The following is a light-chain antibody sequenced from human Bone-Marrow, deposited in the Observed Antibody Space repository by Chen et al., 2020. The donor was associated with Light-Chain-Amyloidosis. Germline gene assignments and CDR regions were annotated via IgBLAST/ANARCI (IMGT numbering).Light chain of an antibody. V-gene: IGKV4-1*01. CDR1: QSVLYSSNNKNY. CDR2: WAS. CDR3: QQYYSTPLT. J-gene: IGKJ1*01. Sequence: IVMTQSPDPLAVSLGERATINCKSSQSVLYSSNNKNYLAWYQQKPGQPPKLLIYWASTRESGVPDRFSGSGSGTDFTLTISSLQAEDVAVYYCQQYYSTPLTFGQGTKVEIK.